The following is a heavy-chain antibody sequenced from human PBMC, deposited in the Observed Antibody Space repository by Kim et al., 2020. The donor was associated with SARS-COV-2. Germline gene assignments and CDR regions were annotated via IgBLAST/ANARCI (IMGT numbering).Heavy chain of an antibody. CDR2: T. D-gene: IGHD6-6*01. Sequence: TNHNPTLKRRVTISGDTSKNQFSLKLSSVTAADTAVYYCATGIAARPYDYWGQGTLVTVSS. V-gene: IGHV4-61*02. CDR3: ATGIAARPYDY. J-gene: IGHJ4*02.